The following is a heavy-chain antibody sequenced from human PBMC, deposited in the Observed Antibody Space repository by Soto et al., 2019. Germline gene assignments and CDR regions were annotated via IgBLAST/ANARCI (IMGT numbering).Heavy chain of an antibody. CDR2: VYNSGST. CDR1: GGSISSNY. V-gene: IGHV4-59*01. Sequence: SETLSLTCTVSGGSISSNYWTWIRQPPGPGLEWIGYVYNSGSTNYNPSLKSRGTISEDTSKSQFSLKVNSMTAADTAVYYCARYRRGAVAGYTLDNWGQGILVT. CDR3: ARYRRGAVAGYTLDN. D-gene: IGHD6-13*01. J-gene: IGHJ4*02.